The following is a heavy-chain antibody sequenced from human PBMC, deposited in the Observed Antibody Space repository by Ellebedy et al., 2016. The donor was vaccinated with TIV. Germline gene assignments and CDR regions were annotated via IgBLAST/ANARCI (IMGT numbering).Heavy chain of an antibody. Sequence: ASVKVSCKTSGYTFTSYDINWVRQATGQGLEWMGWMNPNSGNIGYAQKFQGRVTMTRNTSISTAYMELSSLRSEDTAVYYCAREGSPLAAAGLSWGQGTLVTVFS. J-gene: IGHJ5*02. V-gene: IGHV1-8*01. CDR3: AREGSPLAAAGLS. D-gene: IGHD6-13*01. CDR2: MNPNSGNI. CDR1: GYTFTSYD.